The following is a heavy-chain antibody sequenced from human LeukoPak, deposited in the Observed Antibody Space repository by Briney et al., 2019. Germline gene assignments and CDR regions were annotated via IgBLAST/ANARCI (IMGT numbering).Heavy chain of an antibody. CDR1: GFTFSGSA. Sequence: GGSLRLSCAASGFTFSGSAVHWVRQASGKGLEWVGRIRSKANSYATAYAVSVKGRFTISRDDSKNTAYLQMNSLKTEDTAVYYCTVRRPECGDYYDSSGYSNWGQGTLVTVSS. J-gene: IGHJ4*02. D-gene: IGHD3-22*01. CDR2: IRSKANSYAT. CDR3: TVRRPECGDYYDSSGYSN. V-gene: IGHV3-73*01.